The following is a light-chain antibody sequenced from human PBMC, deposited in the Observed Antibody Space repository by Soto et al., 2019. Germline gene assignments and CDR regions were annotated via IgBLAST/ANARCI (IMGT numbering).Light chain of an antibody. CDR3: HHYHNWPMT. CDR1: QSVNSN. J-gene: IGKJ5*01. CDR2: GAS. V-gene: IGKV3-15*01. Sequence: VMTQSPATLSVSPGERGTLSCRASQSVNSNLAWYQQKPGQAPRLLIYGASTRATGIPARFSGSEAGTEFTLTISSLQSEDFAVYYCHHYHNWPMTFGQGTRLEIK.